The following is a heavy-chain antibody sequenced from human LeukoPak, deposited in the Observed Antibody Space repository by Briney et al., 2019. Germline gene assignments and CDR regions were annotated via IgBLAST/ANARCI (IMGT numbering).Heavy chain of an antibody. CDR1: GFTFSSYA. J-gene: IGHJ5*02. CDR2: ISYDGSNK. Sequence: GGSLRLSCAASGFTFSSYAMHWVRQAPGKGLEWVAVISYDGSNKYYADSVKGRFTISRDNSKNTLYLQMNSLRAEDTAVYYCARDRYYGSGSTAGFDPWGQGTLVTVSS. CDR3: ARDRYYGSGSTAGFDP. D-gene: IGHD3-10*01. V-gene: IGHV3-30*04.